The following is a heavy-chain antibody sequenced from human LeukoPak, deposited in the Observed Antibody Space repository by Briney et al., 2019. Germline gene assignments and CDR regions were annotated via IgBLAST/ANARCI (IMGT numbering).Heavy chain of an antibody. CDR3: ARAYNSFYDILTGYWIPPIK. J-gene: IGHJ4*02. CDR1: GGTFSSYA. Sequence: GASVKVSCKASGGTFSSYAISWVRQAPGQGLEWMGWINTNTGNPTYAQGFTGRFVFSLDTSVSTAYLQICSLKAEDTAVYYCARAYNSFYDILTGYWIPPIKWGQGTLVTVSS. CDR2: INTNTGNP. D-gene: IGHD3-9*01. V-gene: IGHV7-4-1*01.